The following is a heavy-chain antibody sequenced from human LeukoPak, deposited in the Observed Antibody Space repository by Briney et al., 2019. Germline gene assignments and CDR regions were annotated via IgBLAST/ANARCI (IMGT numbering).Heavy chain of an antibody. V-gene: IGHV4-31*03. CDR3: ARDKSLDY. Sequence: KTSETLSLTCTVSGGSISSGGYYWSWIRQHPGKGLEWTGYIYYSGSTYYNPSLKSRVTISVDTSKNQFSLKLSSVTAADTAVYYCARDKSLDYWGQGTLVTVSS. CDR2: IYYSGST. J-gene: IGHJ4*02. CDR1: GGSISSGGYY.